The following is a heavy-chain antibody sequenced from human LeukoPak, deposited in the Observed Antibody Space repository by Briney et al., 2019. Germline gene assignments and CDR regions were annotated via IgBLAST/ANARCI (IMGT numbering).Heavy chain of an antibody. Sequence: RGSLRLSCAASGSTVSSNYMSWVRQAPGKGLEWVSVIYSGGSTYYADSVKGRFTISRDNSKNTLYLQMNSLRAEDTAVYYCAREYDFWSGYPRYDAFDIWGQGTMVTVSS. D-gene: IGHD3-3*01. V-gene: IGHV3-53*01. CDR2: IYSGGST. J-gene: IGHJ3*02. CDR3: AREYDFWSGYPRYDAFDI. CDR1: GSTVSSNY.